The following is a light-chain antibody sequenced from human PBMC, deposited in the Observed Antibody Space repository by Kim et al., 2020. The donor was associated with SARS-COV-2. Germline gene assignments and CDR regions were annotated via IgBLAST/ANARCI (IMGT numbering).Light chain of an antibody. Sequence: ALGQTATMTCGGNNIGTKKVHWYQQRPGQAPLLVIFRDSHRPSGISEQFSGSNSGNTASLTISRAQAENEADFYCQVWDSTTASWVFGGGTQLPS. V-gene: IGLV3-9*01. J-gene: IGLJ3*02. CDR1: NIGTKK. CDR3: QVWDSTTASWV. CDR2: RDS.